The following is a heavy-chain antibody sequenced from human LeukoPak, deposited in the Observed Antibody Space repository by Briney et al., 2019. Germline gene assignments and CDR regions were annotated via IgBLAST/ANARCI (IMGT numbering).Heavy chain of an antibody. CDR2: ISAYNGNT. V-gene: IGHV1-18*01. J-gene: IGHJ5*02. Sequence: ASVKVSCKASGYTFTSYGISWVRQAPGQGLEWMGWISAYNGNTNYAQKLQGRVTMTTDTSTSTAYMELRSLRSDDTAVYYCARGATPQTYYYDSGNWFDPWGQGTLVTVSS. D-gene: IGHD3-10*01. CDR1: GYTFTSYG. CDR3: ARGATPQTYYYDSGNWFDP.